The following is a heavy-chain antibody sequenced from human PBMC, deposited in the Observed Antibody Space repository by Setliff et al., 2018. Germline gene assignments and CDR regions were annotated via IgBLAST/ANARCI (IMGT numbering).Heavy chain of an antibody. CDR1: GGSFSGYY. Sequence: SSETLSLTCAVYGGSFSGYYWSWIRQPPGKGLEWIGEINHSGSTNYNPSLKSRVTISVDTSKNQFSLKLSSVTAADTAVYYCARGARYFDWLFDPDYYFDYWGQGTLVTAPQ. CDR3: ARGARYFDWLFDPDYYFDY. J-gene: IGHJ4*02. D-gene: IGHD3-9*01. V-gene: IGHV4-34*01. CDR2: INHSGST.